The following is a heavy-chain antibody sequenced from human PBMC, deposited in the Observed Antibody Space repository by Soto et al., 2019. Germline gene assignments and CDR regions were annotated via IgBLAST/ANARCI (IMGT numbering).Heavy chain of an antibody. Sequence: VASVKVSCKASCYTFTSYGISWVRQAPLQGLEWMGWISAYNGNTNYAQKLQGRVTMTTDTSTSTAYMELRSLRSDDTAVYYCARDADYYDSSGFRLDPWGQGTLVTVSS. V-gene: IGHV1-18*04. D-gene: IGHD3-22*01. CDR2: ISAYNGNT. J-gene: IGHJ5*02. CDR3: ARDADYYDSSGFRLDP. CDR1: CYTFTSYG.